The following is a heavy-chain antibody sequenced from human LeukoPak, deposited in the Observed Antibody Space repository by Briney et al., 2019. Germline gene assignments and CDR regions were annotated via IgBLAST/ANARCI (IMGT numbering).Heavy chain of an antibody. D-gene: IGHD3-9*01. Sequence: ASVKVSCKASGYTFTSYDINWVRQATGQGLEWMGWMNPNSGNTGYAQKSQGRVTMTRNTSISTAYMELSSLRSEDTAVYYCARGGGPIIPFDWLPYYYYYGMDVWGQGTTVTVSS. CDR2: MNPNSGNT. CDR1: GYTFTSYD. CDR3: ARGGGPIIPFDWLPYYYYYGMDV. J-gene: IGHJ6*02. V-gene: IGHV1-8*01.